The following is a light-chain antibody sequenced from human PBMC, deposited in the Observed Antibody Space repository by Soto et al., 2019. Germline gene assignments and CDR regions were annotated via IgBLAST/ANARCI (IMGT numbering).Light chain of an antibody. V-gene: IGKV3-20*01. CDR1: QPVTGNY. CDR2: GAS. Sequence: EIVLTQSPGTLSLSPGERATLSCRASQPVTGNYLAWYQYVPGQGPRLLIYGASVRATGIPDRFSGSGSGTDFTLTISRLEPEDFAVYYCQQHGRLPQVTFGPGTKVDVK. J-gene: IGKJ3*01. CDR3: QQHGRLPQVT.